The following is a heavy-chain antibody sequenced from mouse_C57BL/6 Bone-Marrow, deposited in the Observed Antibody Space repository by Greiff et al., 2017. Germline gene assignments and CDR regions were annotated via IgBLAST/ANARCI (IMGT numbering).Heavy chain of an antibody. CDR1: GYTFTNYW. D-gene: IGHD1-1*01. Sequence: QVQLQQPGAELVRPGTSVKMSCKASGYTFTNYWIGWAKQRPGHGLEWIGDIYPGGGYTNYNEKFKGKATLTAYKSSSTAYMQFSSLTSEDSAIYYCARYPYYYGSSLYAMDYWGQGTSVTVSS. CDR2: IYPGGGYT. CDR3: ARYPYYYGSSLYAMDY. V-gene: IGHV1-63*01. J-gene: IGHJ4*01.